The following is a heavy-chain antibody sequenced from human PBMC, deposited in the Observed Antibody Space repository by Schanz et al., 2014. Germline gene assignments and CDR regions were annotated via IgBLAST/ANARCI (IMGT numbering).Heavy chain of an antibody. V-gene: IGHV1-69*04. CDR2: IIPILGIA. Sequence: QVQLVQSGAEVKKPGSSVKVSCKASGGTFSSYSISWVRQAPGQGLEWMGRIIPILGIANYAQKFQGRVTNAAYKSTSTAYMDLSSLRPEDADVYYCARDRDQWDGNYLDYWGQGTLVTVSS. D-gene: IGHD1-26*01. CDR3: ARDRDQWDGNYLDY. CDR1: GGTFSSYS. J-gene: IGHJ4*02.